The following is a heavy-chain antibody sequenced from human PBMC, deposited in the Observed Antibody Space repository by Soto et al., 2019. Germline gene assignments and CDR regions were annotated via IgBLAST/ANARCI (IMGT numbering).Heavy chain of an antibody. D-gene: IGHD2-15*01. CDR2: INADNGNT. CDR1: GYTFTNYG. CDR3: ARRVDCSGGSCSADY. J-gene: IGHJ4*02. Sequence: QVQRVQSGAEVKEPGASVKVSCKASGYTFTNYGITWVRQAPGQGLEWMGWINADNGNTNFAQKVQGRVTMTTDTPTSTAYVELRSLTYDDTAMYCCARRVDCSGGSCSADYWGQGTLVSVSS. V-gene: IGHV1-18*01.